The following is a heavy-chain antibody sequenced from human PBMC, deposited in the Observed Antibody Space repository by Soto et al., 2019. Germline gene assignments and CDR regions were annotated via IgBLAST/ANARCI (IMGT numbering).Heavy chain of an antibody. CDR1: GGSISSGGYY. CDR3: AREGPSGYYFGY. J-gene: IGHJ4*02. D-gene: IGHD3-22*01. V-gene: IGHV4-61*08. CDR2: IYYSGST. Sequence: PSETLSLTCTVSGGSISSGGYYWTWIRQPPGKGLEWIGYIYYSGSTNYNPSLKSRVTISIDTSKNQVSLKLSSVTAADTAVYYCAREGPSGYYFGYWGQGTLVTVSS.